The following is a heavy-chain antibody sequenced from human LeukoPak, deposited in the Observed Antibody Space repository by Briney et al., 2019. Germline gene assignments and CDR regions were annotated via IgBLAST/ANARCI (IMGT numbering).Heavy chain of an antibody. V-gene: IGHV1-18*01. J-gene: IGHJ4*02. CDR2: ISVYNNNT. Sequence: ASVKVSCKASGYTFASYGISWVRQAPGQGLEWMGWISVYNNNTEYAQKVQGGVTMTTDTSTSTAYMELRSLRSDDTAVYYCVRDDREVSAAGTVDYWGQGTLVTVSS. CDR1: GYTFASYG. CDR3: VRDDREVSAAGTVDY. D-gene: IGHD6-13*01.